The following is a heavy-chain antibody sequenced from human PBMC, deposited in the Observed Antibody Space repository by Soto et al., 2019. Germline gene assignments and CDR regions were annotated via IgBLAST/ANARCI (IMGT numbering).Heavy chain of an antibody. CDR3: ARPGRDSSGWYSYYYYYGMDV. D-gene: IGHD6-19*01. J-gene: IGHJ6*02. Sequence: GGSLRLSCAASGFTFSSYAMSWVRQAPGKGLEWVSAISGSGGSTYYADSVKGRFTISRDNSKNTLYLQMNSLRAEDTAVYYCARPGRDSSGWYSYYYYYGMDVWGQGTTVTVSS. CDR2: ISGSGGST. CDR1: GFTFSSYA. V-gene: IGHV3-23*01.